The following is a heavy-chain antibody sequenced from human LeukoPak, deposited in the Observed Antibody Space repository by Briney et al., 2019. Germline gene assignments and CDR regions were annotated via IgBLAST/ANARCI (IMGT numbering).Heavy chain of an antibody. CDR3: ASHGQWFGDLSDLDY. Sequence: GESLKISCKGSGYSFTSYWIGWVRQMPGKGLEWMGIIYPGDSDTRYSPSFQGQVTISADKSISTAYLQWSSLKASDTAMYYCASHGQWFGDLSDLDYWGQGTLVTVSS. CDR1: GYSFTSYW. V-gene: IGHV5-51*01. CDR2: IYPGDSDT. D-gene: IGHD3-10*01. J-gene: IGHJ4*02.